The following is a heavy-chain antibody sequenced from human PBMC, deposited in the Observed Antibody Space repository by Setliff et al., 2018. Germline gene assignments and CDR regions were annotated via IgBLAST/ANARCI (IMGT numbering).Heavy chain of an antibody. D-gene: IGHD2-2*01. Sequence: GGSLRLSCAAFGFTFSIYWMTWVRQMPGKGLEWMGIIYPGDSDTRYSPSFQGQVTISADKSISTAYLQWSSLKASDTAMYYCARMGYCSSTSCNYFDYWGQGTLVTVSS. J-gene: IGHJ4*02. CDR1: GFTFSIYW. CDR2: IYPGDSDT. CDR3: ARMGYCSSTSCNYFDY. V-gene: IGHV5-51*01.